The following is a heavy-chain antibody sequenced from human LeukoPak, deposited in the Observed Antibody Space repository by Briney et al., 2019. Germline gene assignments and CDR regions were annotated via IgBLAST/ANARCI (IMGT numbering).Heavy chain of an antibody. D-gene: IGHD1-1*01. J-gene: IGHJ6*03. CDR3: ARTELERLFNYYYYYMDV. CDR1: GASIISSSSYY. V-gene: IGHV4-39*07. Sequence: SETLSLTCIVSGASIISSSSYYWAWIRQPPERGLEWIGNIYYSGSAYYNPSLKSRLTISADMSTNQFSLRLSSVTAADTAVYYCARTELERLFNYYYYYMDVWGKGTTVTVSS. CDR2: IYYSGSA.